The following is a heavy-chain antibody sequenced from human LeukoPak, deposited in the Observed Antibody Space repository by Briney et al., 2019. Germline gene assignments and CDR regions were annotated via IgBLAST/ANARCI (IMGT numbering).Heavy chain of an antibody. V-gene: IGHV1-46*01. CDR2: INPSGGST. Sequence: ASVKVSSKASGYTFTSYYMHWVRQAPGQGLEWMGIINPSGGSTSYAQKFQGRVTMTRGTSTSTVYMELSSLRSEDTAVYYCAREMGYGDYPHWGQGTLVTVSS. J-gene: IGHJ4*02. D-gene: IGHD4-17*01. CDR1: GYTFTSYY. CDR3: AREMGYGDYPH.